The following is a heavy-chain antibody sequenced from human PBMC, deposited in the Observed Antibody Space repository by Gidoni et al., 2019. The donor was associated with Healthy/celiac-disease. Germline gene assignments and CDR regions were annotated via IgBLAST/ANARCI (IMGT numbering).Heavy chain of an antibody. D-gene: IGHD2-2*01. CDR3: ARDGGVAEGIVVVPAEAYYYGMDV. J-gene: IGHJ6*02. CDR1: GFPFSRYS. Sequence: EVQLVESGGGLVQHGGSLRLSCAASGFPFSRYSMNGVRQAPGKGLECVSYISSSSSTIYYADSVKGRFTISRDNAKNSLYLQMNSLRAEDTAVYYCARDGGVAEGIVVVPAEAYYYGMDVWGQGTTVTVSS. V-gene: IGHV3-48*04. CDR2: ISSSSSTI.